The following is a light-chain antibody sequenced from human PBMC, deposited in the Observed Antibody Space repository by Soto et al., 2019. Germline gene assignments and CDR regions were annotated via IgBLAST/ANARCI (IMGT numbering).Light chain of an antibody. V-gene: IGLV2-14*01. Sequence: QYALTQPASVSGSPGQSITISCTGTSDNYVSWYQQHPGKVHKLMIYGVTNRPLGVCDRFSGSKSGNTASLTISGLQTEDEADYYCSSYTNSRTLLFGAGTKVTVL. CDR3: SSYTNSRTLL. J-gene: IGLJ1*01. CDR1: SDNY. CDR2: GVT.